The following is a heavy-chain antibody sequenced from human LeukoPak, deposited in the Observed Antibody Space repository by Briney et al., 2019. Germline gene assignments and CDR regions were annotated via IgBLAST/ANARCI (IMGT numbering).Heavy chain of an antibody. V-gene: IGHV1-3*01. J-gene: IGHJ4*02. CDR3: ALVGVDIVATIPRYDY. CDR1: GYTFTSYA. D-gene: IGHD5-12*01. Sequence: ASVKVSCKASGYTFTSYAMHWVRQAPGQRLEWMGWINAGNGNTKYSQKFQGRVTITRDTSASTAYMELSSLRSEDTAVYYCALVGVDIVATIPRYDYWGQGTLVTVSS. CDR2: INAGNGNT.